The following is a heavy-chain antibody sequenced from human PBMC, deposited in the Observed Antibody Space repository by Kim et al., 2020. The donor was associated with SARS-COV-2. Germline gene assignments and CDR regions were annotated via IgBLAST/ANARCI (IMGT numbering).Heavy chain of an antibody. V-gene: IGHV1-69*13. CDR3: ARQPDRSSSWYEDYEPLYYYGMDV. CDR2: IIPIFGTA. CDR1: GGTFSSYA. Sequence: SVKVSCKASGGTFSSYAISWVRQAPGQGLEWMGGIIPIFGTANYAQKFQGRVTITADESTSTAYMELSSLRSEDTAVYYCARQPDRSSSWYEDYEPLYYYGMDVWGQGTTVTVSS. D-gene: IGHD6-13*01. J-gene: IGHJ6*02.